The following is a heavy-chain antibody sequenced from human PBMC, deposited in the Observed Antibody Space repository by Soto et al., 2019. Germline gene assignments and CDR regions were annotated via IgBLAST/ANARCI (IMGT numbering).Heavy chain of an antibody. CDR2: IIPIFGTA. J-gene: IGHJ5*02. Sequence: QVQLVQSGAEVKKPGSSVKVSCKASGGTFSSYAISWVRQAPGQGLEWMGGIIPIFGTANYAQKFQGRVTITADKSTSTAYMELSSLRSEDTAVYYCARDRRAERWLLEQPGWFAPWGQGTLVTVSS. CDR3: ARDRRAERWLLEQPGWFAP. V-gene: IGHV1-69*06. D-gene: IGHD1-26*01. CDR1: GGTFSSYA.